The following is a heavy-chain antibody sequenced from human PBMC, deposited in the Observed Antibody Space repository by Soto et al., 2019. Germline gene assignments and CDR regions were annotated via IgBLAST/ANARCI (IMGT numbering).Heavy chain of an antibody. CDR3: AKEYDSSGYYPDY. D-gene: IGHD3-22*01. CDR1: GYTFTSYG. CDR2: ISAYNGNT. V-gene: IGHV1-18*01. J-gene: IGHJ4*02. Sequence: ASVKVSCKASGYTFTSYGISWVRQAPGQGLEWMGWISAYNGNTNYAQMLQGRVTMTTDTSTSTAFVELSSLRAEDTALYYCAKEYDSSGYYPDYWGQGTLVTVSS.